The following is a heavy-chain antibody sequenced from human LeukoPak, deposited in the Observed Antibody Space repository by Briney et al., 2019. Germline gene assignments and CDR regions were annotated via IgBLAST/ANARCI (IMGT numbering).Heavy chain of an antibody. V-gene: IGHV1-69*06. D-gene: IGHD3-3*01. CDR3: ARGSINYDYFDY. Sequence: SVKVSCKASGGTFSSYAVSWVRLTPGQGLEWLGGIIPVFGTTTYAQKFQAKVTMTADKSTNTAYLEISSLTSDDTAVYYCARGSINYDYFDYWGQGTLVTVSS. J-gene: IGHJ4*02. CDR1: GGTFSSYA. CDR2: IIPVFGTT.